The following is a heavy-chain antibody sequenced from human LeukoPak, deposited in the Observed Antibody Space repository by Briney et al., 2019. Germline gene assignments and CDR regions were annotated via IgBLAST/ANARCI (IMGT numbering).Heavy chain of an antibody. J-gene: IGHJ4*02. CDR1: GGSISGYY. Sequence: SETLSLTCTVSGGSISGYYLSWIRQPPGKGLEWIGYIYYTGSTNYNPSLKSRVTISVDTSKNQFSLKLSSVTAADTAVYYCARDSRSQYDSSGYSDYWGQGTLVTVSS. CDR2: IYYTGST. V-gene: IGHV4-59*12. D-gene: IGHD3-22*01. CDR3: ARDSRSQYDSSGYSDY.